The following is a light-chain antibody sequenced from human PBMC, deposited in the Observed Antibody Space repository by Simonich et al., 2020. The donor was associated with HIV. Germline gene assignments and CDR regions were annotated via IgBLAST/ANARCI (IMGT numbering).Light chain of an antibody. CDR1: QSVSSY. CDR2: DAS. Sequence: EIVLTQSPATLSFSPGERATPPCRASQSVSSYFAWYQQKPGQAPRLLIYDASNRATGIPARFSGSGSGTDFTLTISSLEPEDFAVYYCQQRSNWRGTFGPGTKVDIK. J-gene: IGKJ3*01. V-gene: IGKV3-11*01. CDR3: QQRSNWRGT.